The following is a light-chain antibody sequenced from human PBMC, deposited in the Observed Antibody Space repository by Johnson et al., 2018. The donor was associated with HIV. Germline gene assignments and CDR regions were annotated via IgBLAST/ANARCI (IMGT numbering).Light chain of an antibody. J-gene: IGLJ1*01. CDR3: GTWDSSLSAGGV. CDR2: ENN. V-gene: IGLV1-51*02. CDR1: SSNIGNNY. Sequence: QSVLTQPPSVSAAPGQKVTISCSGSSSNIGNNYVSWYQQLPGTAPKLLIYENNKRPSGIPDRFSGSKSGSSATLGSTGLQTGDEADEYCGTWDSSLSAGGVFGTGTKVTVL.